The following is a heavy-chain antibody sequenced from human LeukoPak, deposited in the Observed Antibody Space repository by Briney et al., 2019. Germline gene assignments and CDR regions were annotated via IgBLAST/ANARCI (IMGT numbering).Heavy chain of an antibody. CDR1: GGSIRSSSYY. CDR3: GRDFSGSWYRWFDP. CDR2: IYYSGST. J-gene: IGHJ5*02. Sequence: PSETLSLTCTVSGGSIRSSSYYWGWIRQPPGKGLEWIGNIYYSGSTFYNPSLKSRVTISVDTSKNQFSLELTSVTAADTAVYYCGRDFSGSWYRWFDPWGQGTLVTVSS. D-gene: IGHD6-13*01. V-gene: IGHV4-39*07.